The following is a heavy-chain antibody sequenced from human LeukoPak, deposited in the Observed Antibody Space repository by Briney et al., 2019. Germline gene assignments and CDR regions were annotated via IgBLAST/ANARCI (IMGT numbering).Heavy chain of an antibody. D-gene: IGHD1-26*01. Sequence: PSETLSLTCTVSGGSLNNYYWSWIRQPAGQGLEFIGRMYTTGSSTYNPSLESRVTLSLDTSKNQFSLKLTSVTAADTAVYYCARGQTVGATALDYWGRGTLITVSS. CDR2: MYTTGSS. CDR3: ARGQTVGATALDY. J-gene: IGHJ4*02. CDR1: GGSLNNYY. V-gene: IGHV4-4*07.